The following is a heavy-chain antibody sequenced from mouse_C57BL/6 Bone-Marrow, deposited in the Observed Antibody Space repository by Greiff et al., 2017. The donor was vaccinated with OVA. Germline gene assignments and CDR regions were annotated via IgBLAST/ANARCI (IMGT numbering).Heavy chain of an antibody. CDR1: GFNIKDDY. Sequence: EVQLQQSGAELVRPGASVELSCTASGFNIKDDYMHWVKQRPGQGLEWIGWIDPENGDTEDASKFQGKATITADTSSNTAYLQLSSLTSEDTAVYYCTTGITTVVALYYYAMDYWGQGTSFTVSS. CDR2: IDPENGDT. V-gene: IGHV14-4*01. D-gene: IGHD1-1*01. CDR3: TTGITTVVALYYYAMDY. J-gene: IGHJ4*01.